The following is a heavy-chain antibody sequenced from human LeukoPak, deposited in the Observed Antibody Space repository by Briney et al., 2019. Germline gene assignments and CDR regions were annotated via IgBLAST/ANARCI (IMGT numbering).Heavy chain of an antibody. D-gene: IGHD3-22*01. CDR2: IYYSGST. CDR3: ARHYYDSSGYFDPAFDY. V-gene: IGHV4-59*01. CDR1: GGSISSYY. Sequence: SETLSLTCTVSGGSISSYYRSWIRQPPGKGLEWIGYIYYSGSTNYNPSLKSRVTISVDTSKNQFSMKLSSVTAADTAVYYCARHYYDSSGYFDPAFDYWGQGTLVTVSS. J-gene: IGHJ4*02.